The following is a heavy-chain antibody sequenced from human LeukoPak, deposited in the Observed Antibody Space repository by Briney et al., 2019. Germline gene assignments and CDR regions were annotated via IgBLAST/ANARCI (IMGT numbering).Heavy chain of an antibody. CDR2: INPNNGGT. CDR3: ARDPKIVHVAVNWFDP. J-gene: IGHJ5*02. D-gene: IGHD2/OR15-2a*01. Sequence: ASVTVSCKASGYTFIDYYIHWVRQAPGPGLEWMGWINPNNGGTNYAQKFQGRVTMTRDTSISTAYMELSRLTSDDTAVYYCARDPKIVHVAVNWFDPWGQGTLVTVSS. V-gene: IGHV1-2*02. CDR1: GYTFIDYY.